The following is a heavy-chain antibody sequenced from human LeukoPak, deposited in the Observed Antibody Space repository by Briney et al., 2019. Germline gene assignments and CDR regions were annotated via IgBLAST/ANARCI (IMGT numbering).Heavy chain of an antibody. CDR2: ISYDGSNK. CDR3: AREHSSSPNDAFDI. J-gene: IGHJ3*02. Sequence: GGSLRLSYAASGFTFSSYGMHWVRQASGKGLEWVAVISYDGSNKYYADSVKGRFTISRDNSKNTLYLQMNSLRAEDTAVYYCAREHSSSPNDAFDIWGQGTMVTVSS. V-gene: IGHV3-30*03. CDR1: GFTFSSYG. D-gene: IGHD6-13*01.